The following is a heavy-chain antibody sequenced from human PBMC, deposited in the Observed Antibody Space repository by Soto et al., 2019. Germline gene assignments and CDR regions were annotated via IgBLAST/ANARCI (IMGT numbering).Heavy chain of an antibody. V-gene: IGHV3-23*01. J-gene: IGHJ4*02. CDR2: VSPHGANT. CDR1: GFTFGSCG. Sequence: EVQLLESGGDLVQPGGSLRLSCVASGFTFGSCGMNWVRQATGKGLEWVAGVSPHGANTYYADSVRGRFIISRDDSRNTVSLDMNSLRGDDSAVYYCATEGAKTTWNFDYWGQGTVVTVSS. CDR3: ATEGAKTTWNFDY. D-gene: IGHD1-1*01.